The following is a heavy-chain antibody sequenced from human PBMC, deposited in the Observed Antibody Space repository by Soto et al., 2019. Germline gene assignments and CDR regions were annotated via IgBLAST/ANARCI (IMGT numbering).Heavy chain of an antibody. Sequence: PSETLSLTCTVSGGSISSSSYYWGWIRQPPGKGLEWIGSIYYSGSTYYNPSLKSRVTISVDTSKNQFSLKLSSVTAADTAVYYCATGGRYYNSSGYYWGKDYYYGMDVWGQGTTVTVS. CDR2: IYYSGST. D-gene: IGHD3-22*01. CDR3: ATGGRYYNSSGYYWGKDYYYGMDV. J-gene: IGHJ6*02. V-gene: IGHV4-39*01. CDR1: GGSISSSSYY.